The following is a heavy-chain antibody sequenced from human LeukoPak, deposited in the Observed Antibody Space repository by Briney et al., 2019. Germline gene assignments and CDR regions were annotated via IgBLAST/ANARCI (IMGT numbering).Heavy chain of an antibody. J-gene: IGHJ5*02. CDR2: IYYSGST. CDR1: GGSISSYY. Sequence: TSETLSLTCTVSGGSISSYYWGWIRQPPGKGLEWIGSIYYSGSTYYNPSLKSRVTISVDTSKNQFSLKLSSVTAADTAVYYCARDNGKFGWFDPWGQGTLVTVSS. CDR3: ARDNGKFGWFDP. V-gene: IGHV4-39*07. D-gene: IGHD2-8*01.